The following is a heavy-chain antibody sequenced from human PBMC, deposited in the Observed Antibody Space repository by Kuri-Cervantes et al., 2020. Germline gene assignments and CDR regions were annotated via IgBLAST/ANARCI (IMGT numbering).Heavy chain of an antibody. J-gene: IGHJ3*02. CDR2: IYHSGST. CDR1: GGSISSSNW. CDR3: ARQYYDILTGYYSDDAFDI. D-gene: IGHD3-9*01. Sequence: GSLRLSCAVSGGSISSSNWWSWVRQPPGKGLEWIGEIYHSGSTNYNPSLKSRVTISVDTSKNQFSLKLSSVTAADTAVYYCARQYYDILTGYYSDDAFDIWGQGTMVTVSS. V-gene: IGHV4-4*02.